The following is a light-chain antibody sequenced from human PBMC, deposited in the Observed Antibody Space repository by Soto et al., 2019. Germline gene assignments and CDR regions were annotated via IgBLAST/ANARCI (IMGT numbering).Light chain of an antibody. J-gene: IGLJ2*01. CDR3: SSYTSPSTVV. V-gene: IGLV2-14*03. CDR2: DVS. CDR1: SSDVGGYNY. Sequence: QSALTQPASVSGSPGQSITISCTGTSSDVGGYNYVSWYQHHPGKAPKLMIYDVSNRPSGVSNRFSGSKSDNTASLTISGLQAEDEADYYCSSYTSPSTVVFGGGTKVTVL.